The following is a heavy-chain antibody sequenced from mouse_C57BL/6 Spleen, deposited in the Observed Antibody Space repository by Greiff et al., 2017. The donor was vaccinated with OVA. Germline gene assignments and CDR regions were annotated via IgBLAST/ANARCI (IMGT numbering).Heavy chain of an antibody. CDR3: ARQDSDY. CDR2: INPNNGGT. J-gene: IGHJ2*01. V-gene: IGHV1-26*01. Sequence: EVKLQQSGPELVKPGASVKISCKASGYTFTDYYMNWVKQSHGKSLEWIGDINPNNGGTSYNQKFKGKATLTVDKSSSTAYMELRSLTSEDSAVYYCARQDSDYWGQGTTLTVSS. CDR1: GYTFTDYY.